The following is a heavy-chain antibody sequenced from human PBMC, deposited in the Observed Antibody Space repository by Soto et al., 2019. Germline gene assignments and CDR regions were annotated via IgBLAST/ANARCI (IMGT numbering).Heavy chain of an antibody. CDR1: GYALTSHY. Sequence: ASLKVSCKASGYALTSHYMHWVRHAPRQGLEWMGIINPSAGSPSYAQKVQDRVTMTRDTSTSTVYMALSSLRSAHTAVYYCARVLPYSSSSGWFDPWGPGTLVTVPQ. J-gene: IGHJ5*02. V-gene: IGHV1-46*01. D-gene: IGHD6-13*01. CDR2: INPSAGSP. CDR3: ARVLPYSSSSGWFDP.